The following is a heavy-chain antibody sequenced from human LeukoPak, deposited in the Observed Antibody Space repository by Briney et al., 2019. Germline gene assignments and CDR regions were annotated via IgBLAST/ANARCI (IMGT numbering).Heavy chain of an antibody. V-gene: IGHV4-30-2*01. CDR3: ARALYRGYSYGYVGGDWFDP. D-gene: IGHD5-18*01. Sequence: APQTLCLTCAVSGVSISSGGYCWGWIRHPPGRGLEWVGYIFHGGSTYYNPSLKSRVTISVDRSKNQSSLKLSSVTAADTAVYYCARALYRGYSYGYVGGDWFDPWGQGTLVTVS. J-gene: IGHJ5*02. CDR1: GVSISSGGYC. CDR2: IFHGGST.